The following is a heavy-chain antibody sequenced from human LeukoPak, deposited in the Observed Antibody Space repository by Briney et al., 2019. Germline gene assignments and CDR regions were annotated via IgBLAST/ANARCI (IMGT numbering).Heavy chain of an antibody. D-gene: IGHD3-22*01. V-gene: IGHV1-69*01. CDR3: ARYAAIYDSSAYYYLW. CDR1: GGTFSRYT. Sequence: GASVKVSCKASGGTFSRYTISWVRQAPGQGLEWMGGIIPIFGKANYAQKFQGRVTITADESSSTAYMELSSLRSEDTAVYYCARYAAIYDSSAYYYLWWGQGTLVTVSS. CDR2: IIPIFGKA. J-gene: IGHJ4*02.